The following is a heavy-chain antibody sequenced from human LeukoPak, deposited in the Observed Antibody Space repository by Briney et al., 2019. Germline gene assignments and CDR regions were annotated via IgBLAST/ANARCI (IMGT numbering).Heavy chain of an antibody. Sequence: GGSLRLSCTASGFSFSGHGMHWARQLPGKGLVWVSRISPTGSTTSYADSVKGRFTVSRDNSKNTLYLQMNSLRAEDTAVYYCARGAYYYEDWGQGTLVTVSS. CDR2: ISPTGSTT. D-gene: IGHD3-22*01. V-gene: IGHV3-74*01. J-gene: IGHJ4*02. CDR3: ARGAYYYED. CDR1: GFSFSGHG.